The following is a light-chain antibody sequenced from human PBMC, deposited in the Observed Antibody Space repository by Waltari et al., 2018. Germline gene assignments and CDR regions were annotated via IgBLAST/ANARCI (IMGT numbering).Light chain of an antibody. CDR2: SNT. Sequence: QSVLTQPPSASGTPGQRVTISCSGSSSNTGSKTVNWYQQLPGTAPKLLIYSNTQRPSGVPDRFSGSKSGTSASLAISGLQSEDEADYYCAAWDDSLNGRVFGGGTKLTVL. CDR3: AAWDDSLNGRV. CDR1: SSNTGSKT. V-gene: IGLV1-44*01. J-gene: IGLJ3*02.